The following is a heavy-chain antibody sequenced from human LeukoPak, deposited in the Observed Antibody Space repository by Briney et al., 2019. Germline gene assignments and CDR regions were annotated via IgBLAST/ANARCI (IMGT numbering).Heavy chain of an antibody. J-gene: IGHJ4*02. D-gene: IGHD4-23*01. CDR2: IKSKTDGGTT. V-gene: IGHV3-15*01. Sequence: GGSLRLSCAASGFTFSDYYMSWIRQAPGKGLEWVGRIKSKTDGGTTDYAAPVKGRFTISRDDSKNTLYLQMHSLKTEDTAVYYCTIDLGGGNPFWGQGTLVTVSS. CDR3: TIDLGGGNPF. CDR1: GFTFSDYY.